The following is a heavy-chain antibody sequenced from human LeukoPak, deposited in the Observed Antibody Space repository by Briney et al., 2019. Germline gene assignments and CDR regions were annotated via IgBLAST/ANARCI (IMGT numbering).Heavy chain of an antibody. CDR3: AGKLIAAASPWYFDL. D-gene: IGHD6-13*01. V-gene: IGHV4-4*07. J-gene: IGHJ2*01. Sequence: PSETLSLTCTVSGGSISSYYWSWIRQPAGKGLEWIGRIYTSGGTNYNPSLKSRVTMSVDTSKNRFSLQLSSVTAADTAVYYCAGKLIAAASPWYFDLWAVAPWSLSPQ. CDR1: GGSISSYY. CDR2: IYTSGGT.